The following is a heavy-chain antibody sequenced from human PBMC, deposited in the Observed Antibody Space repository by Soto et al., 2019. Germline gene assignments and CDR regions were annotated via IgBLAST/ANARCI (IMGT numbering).Heavy chain of an antibody. Sequence: PGGSLRLSCAGSGFTLSDHYIDWVRQAPGKGLEWVGRSRDKAQGYSITYAASVKGRFTTSRDESKNTLYLQMNSLRAEDTAVYYCARDRHPFKRPVIAVAGPGTDYWGQGTLVTVSS. CDR3: ARDRHPFKRPVIAVAGPGTDY. CDR2: SRDKAQGYSI. CDR1: GFTLSDHY. J-gene: IGHJ4*02. D-gene: IGHD6-19*01. V-gene: IGHV3-72*01.